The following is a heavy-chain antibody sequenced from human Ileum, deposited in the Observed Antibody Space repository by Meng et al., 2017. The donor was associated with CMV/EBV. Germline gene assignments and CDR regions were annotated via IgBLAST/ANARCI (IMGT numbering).Heavy chain of an antibody. D-gene: IGHD6-19*01. CDR3: ARGSSGWPKGPYY. CDR2: INPNSGDT. CDR1: GYTFTDCY. V-gene: IGHV1-2*02. Sequence: KTSGYTFTDCYIHWVRQAPGQGLQWMGWINPNSGDTNYAQTFQGRVTMTGDSSISTAYMELSSLRSDDTAVYYCARGSSGWPKGPYYWGQGALVTVSS. J-gene: IGHJ4*02.